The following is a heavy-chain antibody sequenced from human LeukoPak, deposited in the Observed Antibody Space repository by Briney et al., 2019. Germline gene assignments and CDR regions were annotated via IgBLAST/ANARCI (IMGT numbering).Heavy chain of an antibody. CDR2: IYYSGST. V-gene: IGHV4-39*01. J-gene: IGHJ4*02. Sequence: SETLSLTCTVSGGSISSSSYYWGWIRQPPWRGLEWIGSIYYSGSTYYNPSLKSRVTISLDTSKNQFFLKLSSVTAAVTALNYCARLGYCSSTSCYDHTGLDNWGQGTLVTVSS. D-gene: IGHD2-2*01. CDR3: ARLGYCSSTSCYDHTGLDN. CDR1: GGSISSSSYY.